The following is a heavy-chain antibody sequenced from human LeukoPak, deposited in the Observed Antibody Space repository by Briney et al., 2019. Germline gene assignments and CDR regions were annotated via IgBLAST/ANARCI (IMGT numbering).Heavy chain of an antibody. V-gene: IGHV4-59*01. CDR3: ARGLLDGYTHPAAFDI. CDR2: IYHSGST. CDR1: GGSISSYY. J-gene: IGHJ3*02. D-gene: IGHD5-24*01. Sequence: SETLSLTCTVSGGSISSYYWSWIRQPPGKGLEWIGYIYHSGSTNYNPSLKSRVTISVDTSKNQFSLKLSSVTAADTAVYYCARGLLDGYTHPAAFDIWGQGTMVTVSS.